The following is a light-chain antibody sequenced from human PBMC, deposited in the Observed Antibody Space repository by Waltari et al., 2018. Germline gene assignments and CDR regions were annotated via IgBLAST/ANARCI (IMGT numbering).Light chain of an antibody. Sequence: QTVVTQEPSVTVSPGGTVTLTCASSTGAVPSGDYANWFQQKPGQAPRSLSFGANNKYSWTPARFSGSLLGGKAALTLSGVQPEDEAEYYCLLYYGGLWVFGGGTKLTVL. CDR3: LLYYGGLWV. CDR1: TGAVPSGDY. V-gene: IGLV7-43*01. J-gene: IGLJ3*02. CDR2: GAN.